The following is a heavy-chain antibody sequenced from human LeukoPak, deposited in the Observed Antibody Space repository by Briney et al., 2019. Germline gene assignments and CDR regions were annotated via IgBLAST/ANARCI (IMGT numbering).Heavy chain of an antibody. V-gene: IGHV3-23*01. Sequence: PGGSLRLSCAASGFTFSSYAMSWVRQAPGKGLEWVSAISGSGGSTYYADSVKGRFTNSRDNSKNTLYLQMNSLRAEDTAVYYCAKDRIRVPITMVRGVIITSGAFDIWGQGTMVTVSS. D-gene: IGHD3-10*01. CDR2: ISGSGGST. CDR1: GFTFSSYA. CDR3: AKDRIRVPITMVRGVIITSGAFDI. J-gene: IGHJ3*02.